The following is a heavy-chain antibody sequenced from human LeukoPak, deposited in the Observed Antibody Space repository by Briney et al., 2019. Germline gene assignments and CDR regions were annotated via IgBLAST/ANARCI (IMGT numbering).Heavy chain of an antibody. V-gene: IGHV4-61*02. CDR3: ARELYYYDSSGYFPYYFDY. CDR2: IYTSGST. J-gene: IGHJ4*02. D-gene: IGHD3-22*01. Sequence: SETLSLTCTVSGGSISSGSYYWSWIRQPAVKGLEWIGRIYTSGSTNYNPSLKSRVTISVDTSKNQFSLKLSSVTAADTAVYYCARELYYYDSSGYFPYYFDYWGQGTLVTVSS. CDR1: GGSISSGSYY.